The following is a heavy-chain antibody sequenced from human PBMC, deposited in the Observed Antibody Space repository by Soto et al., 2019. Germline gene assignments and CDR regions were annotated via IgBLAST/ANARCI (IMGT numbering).Heavy chain of an antibody. Sequence: ASVKVSCKASGYTFTSYGIGWVRQAPGQGLEWMGWISAYNGNTNYAQKLQGRVTMTTDTSTSTAYMELRSLRSDDTAVYYCASSYAGIAVAGTLFDYWGQGTLVTVSS. J-gene: IGHJ4*02. CDR3: ASSYAGIAVAGTLFDY. D-gene: IGHD6-19*01. V-gene: IGHV1-18*01. CDR1: GYTFTSYG. CDR2: ISAYNGNT.